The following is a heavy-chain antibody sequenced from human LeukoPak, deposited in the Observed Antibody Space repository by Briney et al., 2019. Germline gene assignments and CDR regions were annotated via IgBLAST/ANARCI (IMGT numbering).Heavy chain of an antibody. CDR2: ISGSGGST. D-gene: IGHD3-9*01. V-gene: IGHV3-23*01. CDR1: GFTFSSYA. J-gene: IGHJ4*02. Sequence: HPGGSLRLSCAASGFTFSSYAMGWVRQAPGKGLEWVSAISGSGGSTYYADSVKGRFTISRDNSKNTLYLQMNSLKAEDTAVYYCAKDSGRYFDWSLADFWGQGTLVTVSS. CDR3: AKDSGRYFDWSLADF.